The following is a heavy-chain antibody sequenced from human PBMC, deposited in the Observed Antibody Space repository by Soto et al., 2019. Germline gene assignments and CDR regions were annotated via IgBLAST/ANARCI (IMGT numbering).Heavy chain of an antibody. J-gene: IGHJ4*02. Sequence: GGSLRLSCTASGFTLRTYAFHWVRQIPGKGLEWVAVVGYDGSSTNYADSVRGRFIISRDNSENTVYLDLNSLRPEDTALYYCARYRGISARPPDLWRQGTLVTVSS. V-gene: IGHV3-30*03. CDR2: VGYDGSST. CDR3: ARYRGISARPPDL. D-gene: IGHD6-13*01. CDR1: GFTLRTYA.